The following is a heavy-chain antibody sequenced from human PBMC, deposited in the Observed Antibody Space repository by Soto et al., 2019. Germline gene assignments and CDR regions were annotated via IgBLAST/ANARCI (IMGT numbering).Heavy chain of an antibody. D-gene: IGHD4-4*01. V-gene: IGHV2-5*01. CDR1: GFSLSTSGVG. CDR2: IYWNDDK. Sequence: QITLKESGPPLVKPTQTLTLTCTFSGFSLSTSGVGVGWIRQPPGKALEWLALIYWNDDKRYSPSLKSRLTITKDTSKNQVVLTMTNMDPVDTATYYCAHSKITVTTYTKFDYWGQGTLVTVSS. J-gene: IGHJ4*02. CDR3: AHSKITVTTYTKFDY.